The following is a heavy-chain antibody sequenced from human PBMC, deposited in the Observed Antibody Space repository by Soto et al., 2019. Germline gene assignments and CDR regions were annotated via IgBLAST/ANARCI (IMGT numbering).Heavy chain of an antibody. D-gene: IGHD6-6*01. CDR1: DASIRTSTHY. CDR3: ARVEVGAARPYYYYGMDV. J-gene: IGHJ6*02. Sequence: ETLSLICPVSDASIRTSTHYGGWIREPPGKGLEWIGSVYYSGITNFNPSLKSRVTISVDTSKKQFSLKVNSVTDADTAVYYCARVEVGAARPYYYYGMDVWGQGTKVTVSS. CDR2: VYYSGIT. V-gene: IGHV4-39*01.